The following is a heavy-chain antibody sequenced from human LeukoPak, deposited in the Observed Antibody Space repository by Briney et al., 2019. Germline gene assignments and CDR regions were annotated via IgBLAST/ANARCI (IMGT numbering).Heavy chain of an antibody. Sequence: GGSLRLSCAASGFTFSTYGMGWIRQAPGKGLEWVGRVRTTAEGETTDYAAPVRGRFIISRDDSKNMVFLQMNRLETEDTAIYYCTAGLGKTDDDSWGQGTLVTVSS. J-gene: IGHJ4*02. CDR3: TAGLGKTDDDS. CDR2: VRTTAEGETT. CDR1: GFTFSTYG. D-gene: IGHD4-11*01. V-gene: IGHV3-15*01.